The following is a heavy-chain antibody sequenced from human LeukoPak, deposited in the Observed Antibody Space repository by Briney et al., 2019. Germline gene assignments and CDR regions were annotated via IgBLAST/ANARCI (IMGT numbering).Heavy chain of an antibody. CDR3: ARERTNGRSLWSFPRKIFDY. CDR1: GFTFSSYG. Sequence: GGSLRLSCAASGFTFSSYGMHWVRQAPGKGLEWVAVIWYDGSNKYYADSVKGRFTISRDNSKNTLYLQMNSLRAEDTAVYYCARERTNGRSLWSFPRKIFDYWGQGTLVTVSS. V-gene: IGHV3-33*01. J-gene: IGHJ4*02. CDR2: IWYDGSNK. D-gene: IGHD2-8*01.